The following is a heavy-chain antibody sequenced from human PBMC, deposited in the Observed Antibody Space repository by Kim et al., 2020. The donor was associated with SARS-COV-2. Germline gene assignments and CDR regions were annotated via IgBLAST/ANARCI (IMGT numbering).Heavy chain of an antibody. CDR3: ASFVQGTAMVTNHFDY. Sequence: KFQGRVTMTRDTSISTAYMELSRLRSDDTAVYYCASFVQGTAMVTNHFDYWGQGTLVTVSS. D-gene: IGHD5-18*01. J-gene: IGHJ4*02. V-gene: IGHV1-2*02.